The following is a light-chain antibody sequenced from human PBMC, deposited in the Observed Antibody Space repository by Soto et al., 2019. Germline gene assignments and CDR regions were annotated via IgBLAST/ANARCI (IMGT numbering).Light chain of an antibody. CDR2: DVT. Sequence: DIQMTQSPSTLSVSAGDTVTMTCRSSSISLSQHQKRPGKTPQLQIYDVTNLERGVPPRCSGSTSGAEPTLTSTDPQPDDLGTYYRHHTSDVTFGQGTKVDIK. CDR1: SSSIS. J-gene: IGKJ3*01. V-gene: IGKV1-5*01. CDR3: HHTSDVT.